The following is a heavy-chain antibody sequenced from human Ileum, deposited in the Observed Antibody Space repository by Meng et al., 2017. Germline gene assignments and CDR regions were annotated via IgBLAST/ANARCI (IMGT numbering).Heavy chain of an antibody. Sequence: VQLPQIAPGLVKPSQTLSRTCAVSGVSVSRNIAACNWIRQSPLRGLEWLGRTYYRSKWYSEYAVSVKSRISITPDTSKNQFSLQMNSVTPEDTAVYYCASGSGSLDYWGPGTLVTVSS. CDR2: TYYRSKWYS. J-gene: IGHJ4*02. V-gene: IGHV6-1*01. CDR3: ASGSGSLDY. D-gene: IGHD3-3*01. CDR1: GVSVSRNIAA.